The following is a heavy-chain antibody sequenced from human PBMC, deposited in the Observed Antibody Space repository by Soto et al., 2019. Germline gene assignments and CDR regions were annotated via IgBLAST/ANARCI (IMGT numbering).Heavy chain of an antibody. CDR1: GFTFSNYG. CDR2: ISGSGRNT. Sequence: GGSLRLSCAASGFTFSNYGMNWVRQDPGKGLEWVSAISGSGRNTHYADSVKGRFTISRDNSESTLYLQMNSLRAEDTAVYFCAKDDDYYYDSSGYPDYWGQGTLVTVSS. J-gene: IGHJ4*02. CDR3: AKDDDYYYDSSGYPDY. V-gene: IGHV3-23*01. D-gene: IGHD3-22*01.